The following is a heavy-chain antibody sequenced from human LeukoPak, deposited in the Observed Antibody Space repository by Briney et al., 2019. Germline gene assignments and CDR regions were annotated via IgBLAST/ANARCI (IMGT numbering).Heavy chain of an antibody. CDR1: GFTFDDYA. J-gene: IGHJ4*02. V-gene: IGHV3-21*01. CDR3: ARDLEQQLVRFDY. D-gene: IGHD6-13*01. Sequence: GGSLRLSCAASGFTFDDYAMNWVRQAPGKGLEWVSSISSSSSYIYYADSVKGRFTISRDNAKNSLYLQMNSLRAEDTAVYYCARDLEQQLVRFDYWGQGTLVTVSS. CDR2: ISSSSSYI.